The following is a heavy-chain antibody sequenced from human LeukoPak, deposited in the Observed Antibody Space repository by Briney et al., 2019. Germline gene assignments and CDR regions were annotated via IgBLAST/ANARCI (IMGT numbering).Heavy chain of an antibody. CDR3: ARVSTYYYDSSGIGYFDY. V-gene: IGHV3-30-3*01. J-gene: IGHJ4*02. CDR2: ISYDGSNK. Sequence: GGSLRLSCAASGFTFSSYAMHWVRQAPGKGLEWVAVISYDGSNKYYADSVKGRFTISRDNSKNTLYLQMNSLRAEDTAVYYCARVSTYYYDSSGIGYFDYWGQGTLVTVSS. CDR1: GFTFSSYA. D-gene: IGHD3-22*01.